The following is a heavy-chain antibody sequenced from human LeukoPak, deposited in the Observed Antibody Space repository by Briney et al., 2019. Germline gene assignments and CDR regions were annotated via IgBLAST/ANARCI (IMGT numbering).Heavy chain of an antibody. CDR2: ISPSGGST. CDR1: GFSFSTFV. CDR3: AKRPSSSWYYFDY. V-gene: IGHV3-23*01. Sequence: GGSLRLSCAASGFSFSTFVMHWVRQAPGKGLEWVSAISPSGGSTYYADSVKGRFTISRDNSKNTLYLQMNSLRAEDTAVYYCAKRPSSSWYYFDYWGQGALVTVSS. J-gene: IGHJ4*02. D-gene: IGHD6-13*01.